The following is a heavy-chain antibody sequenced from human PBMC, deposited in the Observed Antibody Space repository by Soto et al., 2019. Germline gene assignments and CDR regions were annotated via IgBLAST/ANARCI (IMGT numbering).Heavy chain of an antibody. D-gene: IGHD2-2*01. V-gene: IGHV4-31*03. J-gene: IGHJ4*02. CDR1: GGSISSGGYY. Sequence: PSETLSLTCTVSGGSISSGGYYWSWIRQHPGKGLEWIGYIYYSGSTYYNPSLESRVTISVDTSKNQFSLKLSSVTAADTAVYYCARGRYQNFDYWGQGTLVTVSS. CDR3: ARGRYQNFDY. CDR2: IYYSGST.